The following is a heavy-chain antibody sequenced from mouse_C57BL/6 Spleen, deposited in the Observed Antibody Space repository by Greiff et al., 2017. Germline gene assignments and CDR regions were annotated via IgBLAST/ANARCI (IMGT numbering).Heavy chain of an antibody. J-gene: IGHJ1*03. CDR2: ISGGGGNT. CDR1: GFTFSSYT. Sequence: EVMLVESGGGLVKPGGSLKLSCAASGFTFSSYTMSWVRQTPEKRLAWVATISGGGGNTYYPASVKGRFTISRDNAKNTLYLRMSSLRSEDTALYYCARQNSGWYFDVWGTGTTVTVSS. D-gene: IGHD4-1*01. V-gene: IGHV5-9*01. CDR3: ARQNSGWYFDV.